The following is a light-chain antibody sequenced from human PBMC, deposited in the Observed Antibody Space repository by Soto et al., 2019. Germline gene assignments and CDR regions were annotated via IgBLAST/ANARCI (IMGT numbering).Light chain of an antibody. CDR2: EDT. J-gene: IGLJ1*01. CDR1: SSDVGNYNL. CDR3: WSYAVGGTYV. V-gene: IGLV2-23*01. Sequence: ALAQPAPVSGSPGQSTTISCTGSSSDVGNYNLVSWYQQHPGKAPKLMIYEDTKCPSGVSNRFTGSKSGNTAYLTISGLQAEDEADYYCWSYAVGGTYVFGTGTKVTVL.